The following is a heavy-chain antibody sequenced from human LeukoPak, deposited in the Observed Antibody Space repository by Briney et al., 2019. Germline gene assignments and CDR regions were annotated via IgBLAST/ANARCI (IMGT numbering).Heavy chain of an antibody. D-gene: IGHD4-23*01. CDR1: GITFSDHW. J-gene: IGHJ4*02. CDR2: IKYDGSEK. V-gene: IGHV3-7*01. CDR3: ARDVNGGYIDY. Sequence: GGSLRLSCAVSGITFSDHWMTWVRQAPGKGLEWVANIKYDGSEKYYVESVKGRFTISRDNAKNSLFLQMNSLRVEDTAVYYCARDVNGGYIDYWGQGTLVTVSS.